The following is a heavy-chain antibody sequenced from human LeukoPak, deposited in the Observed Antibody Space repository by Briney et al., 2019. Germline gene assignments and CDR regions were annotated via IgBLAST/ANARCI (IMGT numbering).Heavy chain of an antibody. J-gene: IGHJ5*02. CDR2: IYYSGST. V-gene: IGHV4-59*08. CDR1: GGSISSYY. CDR3: ARHFDTGGFDP. D-gene: IGHD3-10*01. Sequence: PSETLSLTCTVSGGSISSYYWSWIRQPPGKGLEWIGYIYYSGSTNYNPSLKSRVTISVDTSKNQFSLKLSSVTAADTAVYYCARHFDTGGFDPWGQGTLVTVSS.